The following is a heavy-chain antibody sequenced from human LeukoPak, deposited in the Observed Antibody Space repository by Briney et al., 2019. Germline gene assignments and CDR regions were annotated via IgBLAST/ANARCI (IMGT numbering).Heavy chain of an antibody. CDR3: ARDGYSSRNYYYHGMDV. CDR2: INAGNGNT. D-gene: IGHD6-13*01. Sequence: ASVKVSCKASGYTFTSYAMHWVRQAPGQRLEWMGWINAGNGNTKYSQKFQGRVTITRDTSASTAYMELSSLRSEDTAVYYCARDGYSSRNYYYHGMDVWGQGTTVTVSS. CDR1: GYTFTSYA. V-gene: IGHV1-3*01. J-gene: IGHJ6*02.